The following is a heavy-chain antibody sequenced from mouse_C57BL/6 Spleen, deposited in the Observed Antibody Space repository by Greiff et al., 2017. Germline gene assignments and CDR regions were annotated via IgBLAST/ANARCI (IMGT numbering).Heavy chain of an antibody. CDR2: IDPSDSYT. D-gene: IGHD1-1*01. Sequence: QVQLQQPGAELVMPGASVKLSCKASGYTFTSYWMHWVKQRPGQGLEWIGEIDPSDSYTNYNQKFKGKSTLTVDKSSSTTYMQLSSLTSEDSAVYYCATGYYGSSYAMDYWGQGTSVTVSS. CDR1: GYTFTSYW. V-gene: IGHV1-69*01. J-gene: IGHJ4*01. CDR3: ATGYYGSSYAMDY.